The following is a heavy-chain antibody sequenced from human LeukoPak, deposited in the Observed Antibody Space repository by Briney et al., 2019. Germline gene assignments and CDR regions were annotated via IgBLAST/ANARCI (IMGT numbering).Heavy chain of an antibody. J-gene: IGHJ4*02. V-gene: IGHV1-18*01. CDR1: GYTFTNYD. D-gene: IGHD3-22*01. Sequence: GASVKVSCKTSGYTFTNYDVNWVRQATGQGLEWMGWISAYNGNTNYAQKLQGRVTMTTDTSTSTAYMELRSLRSDDTAVDYCARGLRGIPYYDSSGPDYWGQGTLVTVSS. CDR3: ARGLRGIPYYDSSGPDY. CDR2: ISAYNGNT.